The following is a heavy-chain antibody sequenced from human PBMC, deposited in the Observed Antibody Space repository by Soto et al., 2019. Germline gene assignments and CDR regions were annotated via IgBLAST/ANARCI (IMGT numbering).Heavy chain of an antibody. V-gene: IGHV6-1*01. Sequence: SQTLSLTCAISGDSVSSNSAAWNWISQSPSRGLEWLGRTYYRSKWYNHYAVSVKSRITVNLDTSKNQFSLQLNSVTPGDTAVYCCARSGPGGYIEYWGRGTLVAVSS. CDR2: TYYRSKWYN. J-gene: IGHJ4*02. CDR3: ARSGPGGYIEY. CDR1: GDSVSSNSAA. D-gene: IGHD3-22*01.